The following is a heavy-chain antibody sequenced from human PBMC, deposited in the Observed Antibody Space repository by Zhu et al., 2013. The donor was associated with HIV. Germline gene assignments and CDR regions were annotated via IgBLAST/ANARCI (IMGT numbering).Heavy chain of an antibody. D-gene: IGHD3-10*02. CDR1: GYTLTELS. Sequence: QVQLVQSGAEVKKPGASVKVSCKVSGYTLTELSMHWVRQAPGKGLEWMGGFDPEDGETIYAQKFQGRVTMTEDTSTDTAYMELSSLRSEDTAVYYCATVLRDRQATIFHYYYGMDVWGQGPRSPSP. CDR3: ATVLRDRQATIFHYYYGMDV. CDR2: FDPEDGET. V-gene: IGHV1-24*01. J-gene: IGHJ6*02.